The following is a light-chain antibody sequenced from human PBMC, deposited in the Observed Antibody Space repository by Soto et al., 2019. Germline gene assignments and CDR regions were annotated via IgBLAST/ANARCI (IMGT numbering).Light chain of an antibody. J-gene: IGLJ1*01. Sequence: QSVLTQPPSVSEAPRQRGTISRSGSSSNIGNNAVNWYQQLPGKAPKLLIYYDVLLPSGVSDRFSGSKSATSASLAISGLQSEDEADYYCAAWDDSLNGYVFGTGTKVTVL. V-gene: IGLV1-36*01. CDR3: AAWDDSLNGYV. CDR1: SSNIGNNA. CDR2: YDV.